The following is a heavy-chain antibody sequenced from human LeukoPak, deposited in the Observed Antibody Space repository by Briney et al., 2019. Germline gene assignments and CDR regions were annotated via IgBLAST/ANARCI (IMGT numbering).Heavy chain of an antibody. J-gene: IGHJ4*02. Sequence: ASVKVSCKASGYTFTGHAMNWVRQAPGQGPEWMGYINTKTGNPTYAQGFTGRFVFSLDTSVSTAYLHISSLKAEDTAVYYCATDLKKGDSGCFDYWGQGTLVTVSS. D-gene: IGHD6-19*01. CDR2: INTKTGNP. CDR3: ATDLKKGDSGCFDY. CDR1: GYTFTGHA. V-gene: IGHV7-4-1*02.